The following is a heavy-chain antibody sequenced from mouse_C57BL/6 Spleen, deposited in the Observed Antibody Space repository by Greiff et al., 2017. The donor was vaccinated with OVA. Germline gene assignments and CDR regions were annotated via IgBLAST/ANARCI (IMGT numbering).Heavy chain of an antibody. CDR1: GYTFTDYN. J-gene: IGHJ2*01. CDR3: ARRRTLYYFDY. V-gene: IGHV1-18*01. Sequence: EVQLQQSGPELVKPGASVKIPCKASGYTFTDYNMDWVKQSHGKSLEWIGDINPNNGGTIYNQKFKGKATLTVDKSSSTAYMELRSLTSEDTAVYYCARRRTLYYFDYWGQGTTLTVSS. CDR2: INPNNGGT.